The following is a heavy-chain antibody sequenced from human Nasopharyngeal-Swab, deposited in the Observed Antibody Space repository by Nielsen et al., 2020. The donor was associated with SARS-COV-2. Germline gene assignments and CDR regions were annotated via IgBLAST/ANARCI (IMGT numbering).Heavy chain of an antibody. V-gene: IGHV3-21*01. CDR2: ISSSSSYM. CDR1: GFTFSSYS. CDR3: ARGGFRGTYGDYLDY. D-gene: IGHD4-17*01. Sequence: GGSLRLSCAASGFTFSSYSMNWVRQAPGKGLEWVSSISSSSSYMYYADSVKGRFTISRDNSKNTLYLQMNSLRAEDTAVYYCARGGFRGTYGDYLDYWGQGTLVTVSS. J-gene: IGHJ4*02.